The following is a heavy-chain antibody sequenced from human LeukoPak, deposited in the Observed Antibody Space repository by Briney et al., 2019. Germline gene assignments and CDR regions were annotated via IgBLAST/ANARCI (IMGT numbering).Heavy chain of an antibody. V-gene: IGHV3-48*01. CDR3: ARDRLHYGEYEKTFDY. D-gene: IGHD4-17*01. Sequence: GGSLRLSCAASGFTVSSNYMSWVRQAPGKGLEWVSYITFSSSIIYYADSVRGRFTISRDNAKNSLYLQMNSLRAEDTAVYYCARDRLHYGEYEKTFDYWGQGTLVNVSS. CDR1: GFTVSSNY. J-gene: IGHJ4*02. CDR2: ITFSSSII.